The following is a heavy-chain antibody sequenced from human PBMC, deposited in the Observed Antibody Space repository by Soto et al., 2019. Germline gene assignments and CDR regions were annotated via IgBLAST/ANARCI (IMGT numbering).Heavy chain of an antibody. CDR3: ARSLPLRAAAGTKGAFDI. Sequence: SETLSLTCTVSGGSISSYYWSWIRQPPGKGLEWIGYIYYSGSTNYNPSLKSRVTISVDTSKNQFSLKLSSVTAADTAVYYCARSLPLRAAAGTKGAFDIWGQGTMVTVSS. CDR2: IYYSGST. J-gene: IGHJ3*02. CDR1: GGSISSYY. D-gene: IGHD6-13*01. V-gene: IGHV4-59*01.